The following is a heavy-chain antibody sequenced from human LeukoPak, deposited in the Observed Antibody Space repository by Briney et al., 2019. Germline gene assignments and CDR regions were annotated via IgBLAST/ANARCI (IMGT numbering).Heavy chain of an antibody. Sequence: GASVKVSCKTSGCTFNAYYLHWVRQAPGQGLEWMGWINPNSGRTNYAPKFQGRVTLTTDTSISTAYMELSSLISRDTALYYCARDSSDILTGYYHFWGQGTLVTVSS. D-gene: IGHD3-9*01. CDR3: ARDSSDILTGYYHF. J-gene: IGHJ4*02. V-gene: IGHV1-2*02. CDR1: GCTFNAYY. CDR2: INPNSGRT.